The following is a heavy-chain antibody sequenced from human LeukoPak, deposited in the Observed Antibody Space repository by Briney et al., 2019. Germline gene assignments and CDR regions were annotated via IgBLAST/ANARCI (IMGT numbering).Heavy chain of an antibody. D-gene: IGHD3-3*01. CDR1: GYSFTSYW. V-gene: IGHV5-51*01. CDR2: IYPGDSDT. J-gene: IGHJ5*02. Sequence: GESLKISCKGSGYSFTSYWIGWVRQMPGKGLEWMGIIYPGDSDTRYSPSFQGQVTISADKSISTAYLQWSSLKASDTAMYYCARLAPIFYDFRSGYTNWFDPWGQGTLVTVSS. CDR3: ARLAPIFYDFRSGYTNWFDP.